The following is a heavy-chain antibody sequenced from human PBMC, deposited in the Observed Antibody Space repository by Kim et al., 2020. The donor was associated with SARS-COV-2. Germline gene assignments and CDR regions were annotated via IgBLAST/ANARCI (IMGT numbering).Heavy chain of an antibody. CDR2: IYYSGST. CDR1: GGSISSSSYY. J-gene: IGHJ5*01. Sequence: SETLSLTCTVSGGSISSSSYYWGWIRQPPGKGLEWIGSIYYSGSTYYNPSLKSRVTISVDTSKNQFSLKLSSVTAADTAVYYCARELLWFGELPLHNWF. V-gene: IGHV4-39*07. CDR3: ARELLWFGELPLHNWF. D-gene: IGHD3-10*01.